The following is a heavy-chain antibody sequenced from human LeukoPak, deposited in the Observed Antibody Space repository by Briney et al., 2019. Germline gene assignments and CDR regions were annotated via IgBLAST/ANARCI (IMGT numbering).Heavy chain of an antibody. D-gene: IGHD6-19*01. CDR3: ARGTSSGWYSYDY. Sequence: GGSLRLSCAASGFTVSSNYMSWVRQAPGKGLEWVSVIYSGGSTYYADSVKGRFTISRDNSMNTLYLRMNSLRAEDTAVYYCARGTSSGWYSYDYWGQGTLVTVSS. V-gene: IGHV3-53*01. CDR2: IYSGGST. J-gene: IGHJ4*02. CDR1: GFTVSSNY.